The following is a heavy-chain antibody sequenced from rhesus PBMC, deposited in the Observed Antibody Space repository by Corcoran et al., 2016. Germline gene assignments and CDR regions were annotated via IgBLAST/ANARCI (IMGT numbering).Heavy chain of an antibody. CDR3: ARRGINGWYFFDY. Sequence: QVQLQESGPGLVKPSETLSLTCAVSGYSLSSGHYWGWIRQPPGKGLEYIGYSRGEGESSYYNPSRGSRATISKDASKKQFSLKLTSVTAADTAMYYCARRGINGWYFFDYWGQGILVTVSS. J-gene: IGHJ4*01. CDR1: GYSLSSGHY. V-gene: IGHV4-99*01. CDR2: SRGEGESS. D-gene: IGHD6-31*01.